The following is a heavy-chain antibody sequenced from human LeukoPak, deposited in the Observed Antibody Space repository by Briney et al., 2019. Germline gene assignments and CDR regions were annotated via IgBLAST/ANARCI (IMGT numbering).Heavy chain of an antibody. V-gene: IGHV1-18*01. Sequence: ASVKVSCKASGYTFTSYGISWVRQAPGQGLEWMGWISAYNGNTNYAQKLQGRVTMTTDTSTSTAYMELRSLRSDDTAVYYCAREVRDSSSWSGWFDPWGQGTLVTVSS. D-gene: IGHD6-13*01. CDR3: AREVRDSSSWSGWFDP. CDR2: ISAYNGNT. J-gene: IGHJ5*02. CDR1: GYTFTSYG.